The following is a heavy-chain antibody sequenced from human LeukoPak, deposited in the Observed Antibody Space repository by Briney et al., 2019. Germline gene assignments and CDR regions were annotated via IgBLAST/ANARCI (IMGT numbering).Heavy chain of an antibody. V-gene: IGHV5-51*04. CDR3: ARADNRVPFEY. CDR2: IYPGDSDT. CDR1: GYSFTGYW. D-gene: IGHD1-14*01. J-gene: IGHJ4*02. Sequence: GESLKISCKGSGYSFTGYWIGWVRQMPGKGLEWMGIIYPGDSDTRNSPSFQGQVTISADKPISTAYLQWSSLKASDTAMYYCARADNRVPFEYWGQGTLVTVSS.